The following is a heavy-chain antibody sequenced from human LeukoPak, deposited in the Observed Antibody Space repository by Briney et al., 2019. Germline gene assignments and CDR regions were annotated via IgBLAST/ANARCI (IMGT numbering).Heavy chain of an antibody. CDR3: ARVQEYCSSTSCYDWRVWRWFDP. CDR2: IYYSGST. V-gene: IGHV4-39*01. Sequence: PSETLSLTCTVSGGSISSSSSYWAWIRQPPGTGLEWIGNIYYSGSTYYSPSLKSRPTISVDTSKNQFSLKLSSVTAADTAVYYCARVQEYCSSTSCYDWRVWRWFDPWGQGTLVTVSS. J-gene: IGHJ5*02. CDR1: GGSISSSSSY. D-gene: IGHD2-2*01.